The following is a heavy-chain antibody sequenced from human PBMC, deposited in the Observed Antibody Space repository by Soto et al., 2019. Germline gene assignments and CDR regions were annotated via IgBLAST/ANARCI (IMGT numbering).Heavy chain of an antibody. J-gene: IGHJ5*02. Sequence: ASAKAPSKASGYTSTSYGISWVRQAPGQGLEWMGWISAYNGNTNYSQKLQGRVTITTYTYTSTAYVERRSLRSDDTAVYDCARSLSPDWFEPWGQGDLVTVSS. CDR3: ARSLSPDWFEP. CDR1: GYTSTSYG. CDR2: ISAYNGNT. V-gene: IGHV1-18*01.